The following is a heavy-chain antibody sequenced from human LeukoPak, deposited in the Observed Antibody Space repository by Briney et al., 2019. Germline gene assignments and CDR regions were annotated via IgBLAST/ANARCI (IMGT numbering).Heavy chain of an antibody. CDR3: AGRPYSSSWYDFDY. CDR2: ISYDGSNK. J-gene: IGHJ4*02. D-gene: IGHD6-13*01. Sequence: GGSLRLSCAASGFTFSSYAMSWVRQAPGKGLEWVAVISYDGSNKYYADSVKGRFTISRDNSKNTLYLQMNSLRAEDTAVYYCAGRPYSSSWYDFDYWGQGTLVTVSS. V-gene: IGHV3-30-3*01. CDR1: GFTFSSYA.